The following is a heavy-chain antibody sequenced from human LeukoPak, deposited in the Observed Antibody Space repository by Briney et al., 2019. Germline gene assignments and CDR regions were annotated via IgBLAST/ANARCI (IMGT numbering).Heavy chain of an antibody. D-gene: IGHD2-2*02. CDR3: ARDPPLYCSSTSCYNYYYYGMDV. J-gene: IGHJ6*02. CDR1: GYSFTNDW. CDR2: ISAYNGNT. Sequence: GESLKISCKGSGYSFTNDWIGWVRQAPGQGLEWMGWISAYNGNTNYAQKLQGRVTMTTDTSTSTAYMELRSLRSDDTAVYYCARDPPLYCSSTSCYNYYYYGMDVWGQGTTVTVSS. V-gene: IGHV1-18*04.